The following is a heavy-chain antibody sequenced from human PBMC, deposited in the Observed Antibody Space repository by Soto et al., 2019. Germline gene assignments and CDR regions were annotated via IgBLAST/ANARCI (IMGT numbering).Heavy chain of an antibody. J-gene: IGHJ4*02. CDR2: ILAGGGST. D-gene: IGHD3-22*01. Sequence: PGGSLSLSCAASGFTISSYAMSWVRQAPGKGLEWVSNILAGGGSTDYRDSVKGRFTVSRDNSKNMLYMQMNSLRAEDTAVYYCAKRPLSIITFDYWGLGTPVTVPQ. CDR3: AKRPLSIITFDY. V-gene: IGHV3-23*01. CDR1: GFTISSYA.